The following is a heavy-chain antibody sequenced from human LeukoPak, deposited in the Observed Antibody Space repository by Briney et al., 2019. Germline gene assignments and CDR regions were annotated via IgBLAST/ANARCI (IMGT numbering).Heavy chain of an antibody. CDR2: INPDGGGT. V-gene: IGHV1-2*02. D-gene: IGHD2-2*01. Sequence: ASVKVSCKASGYTFTHNYIHWVRQAPGQGLEWMGWINPDGGGTRYPQKSQGRVTMTRDTSITTAYMDLYGLRSDDTAVYFCATDSVVVRNSMNAFDIWGQGTMVTVSS. CDR1: GYTFTHNY. J-gene: IGHJ3*02. CDR3: ATDSVVVRNSMNAFDI.